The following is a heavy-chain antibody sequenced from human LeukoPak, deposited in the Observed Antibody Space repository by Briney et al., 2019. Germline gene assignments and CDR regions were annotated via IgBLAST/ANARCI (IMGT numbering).Heavy chain of an antibody. J-gene: IGHJ6*03. CDR3: ARYSLIRRLTGTTPSARMDV. CDR2: IYTSGRT. V-gene: IGHV4-4*09. D-gene: IGHD1-7*01. CDR1: GGSISGYY. Sequence: PSETLSLTCTVSGGSISGYYWSWIRQPPRKGLEWRGYIYTSGRTNYSPSLESRVTMSVDASKNQFSLKLTSVTAADTAVYFCARYSLIRRLTGTTPSARMDVWGKGTTVTVSS.